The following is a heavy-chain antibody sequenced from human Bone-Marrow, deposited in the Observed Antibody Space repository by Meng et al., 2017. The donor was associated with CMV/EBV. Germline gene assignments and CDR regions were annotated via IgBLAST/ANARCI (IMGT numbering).Heavy chain of an antibody. V-gene: IGHV3-23*01. CDR3: AREGYCSSTSCYGHGMDV. Sequence: GGSLRLSCAASGFTFSSYAMSWVRQAPGKGLEWVSAISGSGGSTYYADSVKGRFTISRDNSKNTLYLQMNSLRAEDTAVYYCAREGYCSSTSCYGHGMDVWGQGTTVTVSS. CDR2: ISGSGGST. J-gene: IGHJ6*02. CDR1: GFTFSSYA. D-gene: IGHD2-2*01.